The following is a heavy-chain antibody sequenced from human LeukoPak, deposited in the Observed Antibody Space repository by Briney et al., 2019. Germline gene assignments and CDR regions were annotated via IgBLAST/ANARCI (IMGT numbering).Heavy chain of an antibody. D-gene: IGHD3-10*01. V-gene: IGHV1-18*01. Sequence: ASVKVSCKASGYTFTSYGISWVRQAPGQGLEWMGWISAYNGNTNYAQKLQGRVTMTTDTSTSTAYMELSRLRSDDTAVYYCASLPYYGSGSYYRWGQGTLVTVSS. CDR3: ASLPYYGSGSYYR. CDR2: ISAYNGNT. J-gene: IGHJ5*02. CDR1: GYTFTSYG.